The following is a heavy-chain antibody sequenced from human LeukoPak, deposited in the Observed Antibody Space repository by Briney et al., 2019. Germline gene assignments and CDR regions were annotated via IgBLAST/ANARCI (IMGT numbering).Heavy chain of an antibody. J-gene: IGHJ6*02. Sequence: GGSLRLSCATSGFTVTGYAMSWVRQAPGKGLEWVSVIYSGGSTYYADSVKGRFTISRDNSKNTLYLQMNSLRAEDTAVYYCARDSIEYSSSSPYYNGMDVWGQGTTVTVSS. CDR1: GFTVTGYA. CDR2: IYSGGST. CDR3: ARDSIEYSSSSPYYNGMDV. V-gene: IGHV3-66*01. D-gene: IGHD6-6*01.